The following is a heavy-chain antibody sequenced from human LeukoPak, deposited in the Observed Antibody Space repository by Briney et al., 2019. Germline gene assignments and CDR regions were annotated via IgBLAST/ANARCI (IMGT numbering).Heavy chain of an antibody. J-gene: IGHJ4*02. V-gene: IGHV4-4*02. CDR2: IYHSGNT. CDR1: GVSISSSNL. D-gene: IGHD2-15*01. Sequence: PSETLSLTCAVSGVSISSSNLWSWVRQPPGKGLEWIGEIYHSGNTNYNPSLKSRVTISVDKSKNQFSLKLTSVTAADTAVYYCARVVVVTATPVNYFDYWGQGTLVTVSS. CDR3: ARVVVVTATPVNYFDY.